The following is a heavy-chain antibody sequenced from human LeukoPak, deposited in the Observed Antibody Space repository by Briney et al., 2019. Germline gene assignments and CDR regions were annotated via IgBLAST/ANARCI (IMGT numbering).Heavy chain of an antibody. Sequence: ASVKISCKASGYTFTDYDMHCVRQAPGQGVEWMGWINPNSGGTNYAQKFQGRVTMTRDTSISTAYMELSRLRSDDTAVYYCAIQMFNYYARLDYWGQGTLDTVSS. CDR1: GYTFTDYD. CDR2: INPNSGGT. J-gene: IGHJ4*02. CDR3: AIQMFNYYARLDY. V-gene: IGHV1-2*02. D-gene: IGHD3-22*01.